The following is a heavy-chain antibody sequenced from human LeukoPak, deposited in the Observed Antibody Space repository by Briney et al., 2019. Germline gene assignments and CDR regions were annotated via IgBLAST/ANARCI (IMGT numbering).Heavy chain of an antibody. CDR2: ISSSSSYI. J-gene: IGHJ6*03. CDR1: GFTFSSYS. D-gene: IGHD2-2*01. V-gene: IGHV3-21*01. CDR3: ARSTRRQIPVVYYYYMDV. Sequence: GGSLRLSCADSGFTFSSYSMNWVRQAPGKGLERVSSISSSSSYIYYADSVKGRFTISRDNAKNSLYLQMNSLRAEDTAVYYCARSTRRQIPVVYYYYMDVWGKGTTVTVSS.